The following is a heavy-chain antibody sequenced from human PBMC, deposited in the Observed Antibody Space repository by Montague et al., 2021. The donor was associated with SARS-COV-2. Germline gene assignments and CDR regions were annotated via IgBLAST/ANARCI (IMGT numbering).Heavy chain of an antibody. CDR1: GGSISSGYFY. J-gene: IGHJ4*02. Sequence: TLSLTCTVSGGSISSGYFYWSWIRQPAGKGLEWIGLIYPGGNTNYNPSLKSRVTISVDTSKNQFSLKLSSVTAADTAMYYCARGGYGGWTGYYFDYWGQGTLVTVSS. D-gene: IGHD4/OR15-4a*01. CDR3: ARGGYGGWTGYYFDY. CDR2: IYPGGNT. V-gene: IGHV4-61*02.